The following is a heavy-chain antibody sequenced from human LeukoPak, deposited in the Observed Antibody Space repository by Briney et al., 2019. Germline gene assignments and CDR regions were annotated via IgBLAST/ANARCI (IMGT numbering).Heavy chain of an antibody. CDR2: INPNSGGT. D-gene: IGHD6-13*01. CDR1: GYTFTVYY. J-gene: IGHJ4*02. CDR3: ARGGRGIASAFDY. Sequence: AASVKVSCKASGYTFTVYYMHWVRQAPGQGLEWMGWINPNSGGTNYAQKFQGRVTMTRDTSISTAYMELSRLRSDDTAVYYCARGGRGIASAFDYWGQGTLVTVSS. V-gene: IGHV1-2*02.